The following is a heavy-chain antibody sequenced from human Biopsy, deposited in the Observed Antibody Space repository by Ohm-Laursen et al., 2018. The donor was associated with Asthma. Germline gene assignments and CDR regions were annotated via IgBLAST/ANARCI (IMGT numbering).Heavy chain of an antibody. CDR2: ITWDSATT. J-gene: IGHJ4*02. CDR1: GFIFDDYI. Sequence: SLRLSCSASGFIFDDYIIHWVRQAPGKGLEWVSHITWDSATTAYADSVKGRFTVSRDNAKNSMYLQMNSLRVEDTAMYYCAKDLYGSGSYILIAWGQGTLVTVSS. CDR3: AKDLYGSGSYILIA. D-gene: IGHD3-10*01. V-gene: IGHV3-9*01.